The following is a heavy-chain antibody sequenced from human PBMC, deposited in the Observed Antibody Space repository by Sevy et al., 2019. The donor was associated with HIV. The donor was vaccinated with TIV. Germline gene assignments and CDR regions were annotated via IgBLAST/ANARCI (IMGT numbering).Heavy chain of an antibody. V-gene: IGHV3-15*01. CDR3: TTELQYYDFWSGYYAVGFDY. CDR1: GFTFSNAW. J-gene: IGHJ4*02. Sequence: GGSLRLSCAASGFTFSNAWMSWVRQAPGKGLEWVGRIKSKTDGGTTDYAAPVKGRFTISRDDSKNTRYLQMNSLKTEDTAVYYCTTELQYYDFWSGYYAVGFDYWGQGTLVTVSS. CDR2: IKSKTDGGTT. D-gene: IGHD3-3*01.